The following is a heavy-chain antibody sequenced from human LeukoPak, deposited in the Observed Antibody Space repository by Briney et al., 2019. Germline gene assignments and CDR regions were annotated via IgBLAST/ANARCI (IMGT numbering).Heavy chain of an antibody. D-gene: IGHD1-26*01. Sequence: GGSLRLSCAASGFTFNNYGMIWVRQAPGKGLEWVSAFVGSDGSTYYADSVKGRLTISRDNSKNTLYLQMNSLRAEDTAVYYCAKDLGAYFDYWGQGTLVTVSS. J-gene: IGHJ4*02. V-gene: IGHV3-23*01. CDR3: AKDLGAYFDY. CDR2: FVGSDGST. CDR1: GFTFNNYG.